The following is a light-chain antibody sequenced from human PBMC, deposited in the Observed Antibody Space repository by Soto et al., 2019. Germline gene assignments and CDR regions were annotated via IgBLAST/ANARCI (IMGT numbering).Light chain of an antibody. CDR3: QQSYHTPLT. V-gene: IGKV1-39*01. Sequence: DIQMTQSPSSLSASVGDRVTISCRASQSVCSFFQWYQQQPGKAPRLLIYAASTLQSGVPARFSGSGHGTDFTLTISSLQPEDFATYYCQQSYHTPLTFGGGTQVDIK. J-gene: IGKJ4*01. CDR2: AAS. CDR1: QSVCSF.